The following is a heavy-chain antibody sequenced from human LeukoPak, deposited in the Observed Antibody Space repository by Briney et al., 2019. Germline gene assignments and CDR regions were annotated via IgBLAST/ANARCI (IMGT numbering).Heavy chain of an antibody. CDR2: IKQDGSEK. CDR1: GFTFSSYW. Sequence: GGSLRLSCAASGFTFSSYWMSWVRQPPGKGLEWVANIKQDGSEKYYVDSVKGRFTISRDNAKNSLYLQMTSLRAKDTAVYYCARGGLVGYCSGTSCYSWFDPWGQGTLVTVSS. CDR3: ARGGLVGYCSGTSCYSWFDP. V-gene: IGHV3-7*04. D-gene: IGHD2-2*03. J-gene: IGHJ5*02.